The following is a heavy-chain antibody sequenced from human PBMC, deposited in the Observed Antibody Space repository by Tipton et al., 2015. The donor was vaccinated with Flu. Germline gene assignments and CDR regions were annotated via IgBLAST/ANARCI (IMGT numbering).Heavy chain of an antibody. CDR3: AREDATMVVDY. V-gene: IGHV4-31*03. CDR2: IYYSGST. J-gene: IGHJ4*02. Sequence: TLSLTCTVSGGSISSGGYYWSWIRQHPGKGLEWIGYIYYSGSTYYNPSLKSRVTISVDTSKNQFSLKLSSVTAADTAVYYCAREDATMVVDYWGQGTLVPVSS. D-gene: IGHD3-10*01. CDR1: GGSISSGGYY.